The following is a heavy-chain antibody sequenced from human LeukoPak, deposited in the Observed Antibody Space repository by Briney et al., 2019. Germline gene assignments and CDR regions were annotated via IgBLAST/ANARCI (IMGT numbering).Heavy chain of an antibody. J-gene: IGHJ4*02. V-gene: IGHV4-38-2*02. CDR2: IYHSGST. CDR3: AINYDILTGLDY. Sequence: SETLSLTYTVSGYSISSGYYWGWIRQPPGKGLEWIGSIYHSGSTYYNPSLKSRVTISVDTSKNQFSLKLSSVTAADTAVYYCAINYDILTGLDYWGQGTLVTVSS. CDR1: GYSISSGYY. D-gene: IGHD3-9*01.